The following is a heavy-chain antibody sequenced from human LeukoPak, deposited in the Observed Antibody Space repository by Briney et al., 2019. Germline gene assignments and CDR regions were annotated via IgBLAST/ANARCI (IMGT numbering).Heavy chain of an antibody. Sequence: SETLSLTCTVSGGSISSYYWSWIRQPPGKGLEWIGYIYYSGSTNYNPSLKNRVTISGDTSKSQFPLKLSSVTAADTAVYYCARHGDSSSWSYFDYWGQRTLVSVSS. CDR2: IYYSGST. V-gene: IGHV4-59*01. J-gene: IGHJ4*02. CDR1: GGSISSYY. D-gene: IGHD6-13*01. CDR3: ARHGDSSSWSYFDY.